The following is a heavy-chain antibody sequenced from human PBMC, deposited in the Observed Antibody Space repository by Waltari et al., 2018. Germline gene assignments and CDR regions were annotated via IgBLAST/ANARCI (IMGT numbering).Heavy chain of an antibody. J-gene: IGHJ6*03. Sequence: VQPHQSGAGMWQPSETLSLTCAVYGGSFSGCFTSWIRKPRAKGREWFGEITHSGSTNYDPFLMSRVTISVDTSKNQFSLKLSSVTAADTAVYYCARGAYSGYPHYYYYYYYMDVWGKGTTVTVSS. V-gene: IGHV4-34*01. D-gene: IGHD5-12*01. CDR1: GGSFSGCF. CDR2: ITHSGST. CDR3: ARGAYSGYPHYYYYYYYMDV.